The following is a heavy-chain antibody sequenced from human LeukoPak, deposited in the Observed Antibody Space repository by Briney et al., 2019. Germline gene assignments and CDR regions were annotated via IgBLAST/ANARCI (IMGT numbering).Heavy chain of an antibody. CDR2: ISYDGSNK. D-gene: IGHD1-26*01. CDR1: GFTFSSYG. J-gene: IGHJ4*02. Sequence: GGSVRLSCAASGFTFSSYGMQWVRQAPGKGLEWVAVISYDGSNKYYADSVKGRFTISRDNSKNTLYLQMNSLRAEDTAVYYCAKEGIFGGSYSWYFDYWGQGTLVTVSS. V-gene: IGHV3-30*18. CDR3: AKEGIFGGSYSWYFDY.